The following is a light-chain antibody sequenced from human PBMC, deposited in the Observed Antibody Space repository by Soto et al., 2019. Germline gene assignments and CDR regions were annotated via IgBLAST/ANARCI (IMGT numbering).Light chain of an antibody. J-gene: IGKJ2*02. CDR1: QSFSTW. Sequence: DILMTQSPSTLSASVGDRVTITCRASQSFSTWLAWYQQKPGKAPSLLIYDASTLESGVPSRFSGSGSGTEFTLTISSLQPDDFATYYCQQYYSYPWTFGQGTKLEIK. CDR2: DAS. V-gene: IGKV1-5*01. CDR3: QQYYSYPWT.